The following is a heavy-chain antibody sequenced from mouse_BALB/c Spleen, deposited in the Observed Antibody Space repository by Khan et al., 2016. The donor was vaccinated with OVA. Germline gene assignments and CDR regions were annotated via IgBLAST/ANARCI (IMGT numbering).Heavy chain of an antibody. CDR3: ARRNYFGYTFAY. Sequence: VQLQESGAELARPGASVKLSCKASGYTFTDYYINWVKQRTGQGLEWIGEIYPGSGNTSYNEKFKGKATLTADKSSSTAYMQLSSLTSEDSAVLFCARRNYFGYTFAYWGQGTLVTVSA. CDR2: IYPGSGNT. D-gene: IGHD1-2*01. CDR1: GYTFTDYY. V-gene: IGHV1-77*01. J-gene: IGHJ3*01.